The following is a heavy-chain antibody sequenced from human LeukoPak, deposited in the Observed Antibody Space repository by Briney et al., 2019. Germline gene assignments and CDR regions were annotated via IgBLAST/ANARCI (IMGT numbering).Heavy chain of an antibody. CDR1: GGSFSGYY. D-gene: IGHD6-13*01. Sequence: SETLSLTCAVYGGSFSGYYWSWVRQPPGKGLEWIGEINHSGSTNYNPSLKSRVTISVDTSKNQFSLKLSSVTAADTAVYYCARDSSSWYGEANFDYWGQGTLVTVSS. CDR2: INHSGST. CDR3: ARDSSSWYGEANFDY. J-gene: IGHJ4*02. V-gene: IGHV4-34*01.